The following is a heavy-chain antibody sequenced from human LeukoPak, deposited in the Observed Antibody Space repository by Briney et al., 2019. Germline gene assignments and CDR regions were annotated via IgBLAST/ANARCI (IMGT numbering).Heavy chain of an antibody. CDR1: GFTFDDYA. CDR3: ARAVVGFLDTPRYFDY. J-gene: IGHJ4*02. D-gene: IGHD2-15*01. V-gene: IGHV3-9*01. Sequence: GGSLRLSCAASGFTFDDYAMHWVRQAPGKGLEWVSGISWNSGSIGYADSVKGRFTISRDNAKNSLYLQMNSLRAEDTAVYYCARAVVGFLDTPRYFDYWGQGTLVTVSS. CDR2: ISWNSGSI.